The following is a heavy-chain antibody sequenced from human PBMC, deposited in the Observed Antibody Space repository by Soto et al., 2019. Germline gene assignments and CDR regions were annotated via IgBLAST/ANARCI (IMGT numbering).Heavy chain of an antibody. Sequence: LRLSCAASGFTFSNYTMHWVRQAPGKGLEWVALISYDEIDKYFADAVKGRFTGSRDNSKNTLYLQMDSLRAADTAVYYGAGGSGGSGYCGRGTLVTVSS. CDR1: GFTFSNYT. CDR2: ISYDEIDK. D-gene: IGHD3-10*01. CDR3: AGGSGGSGY. V-gene: IGHV3-30*04. J-gene: IGHJ4*02.